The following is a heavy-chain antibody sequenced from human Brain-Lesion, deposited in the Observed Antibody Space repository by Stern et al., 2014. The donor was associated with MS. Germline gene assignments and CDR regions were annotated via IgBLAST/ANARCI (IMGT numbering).Heavy chain of an antibody. CDR2: FDPEDGET. CDR3: ATLSPGAGGNYYRHFDY. V-gene: IGHV1-24*01. CDR1: GYTLTELS. Sequence: VQLVESGAEVKKPGASVKVSCKVSGYTLTELSMHWVRQAPRKGLEWMGGFDPEDGETIYAQKFPGRVTMTEETSTDPAYIDLSSLRSEDTAVYYCATLSPGAGGNYYRHFDYWGQGTLVTVSS. D-gene: IGHD1-26*01. J-gene: IGHJ4*02.